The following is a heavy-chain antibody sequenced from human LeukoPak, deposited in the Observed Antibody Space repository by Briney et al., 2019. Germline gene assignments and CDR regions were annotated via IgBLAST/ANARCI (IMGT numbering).Heavy chain of an antibody. CDR1: GGSISSYY. J-gene: IGHJ6*02. CDR3: ARLKGLAYYYYGMDV. Sequence: PSETLSLTCTVSGGSISSYYWSWIRQPSGKGLEWIGYIYYSGSTNYNPSLKSRVTISVDTSRNQFSLKLSSVTAADTAVYYCARLKGLAYYYYGMDVWGQGTTVTVSS. V-gene: IGHV4-59*12. CDR2: IYYSGST.